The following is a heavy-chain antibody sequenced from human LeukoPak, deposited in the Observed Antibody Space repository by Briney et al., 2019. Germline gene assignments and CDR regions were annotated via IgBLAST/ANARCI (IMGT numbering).Heavy chain of an antibody. CDR3: AREGGFTMVRGVSTAFDY. Sequence: ASVKVSCKASGYTFTGYYMHWVRQAPGQGLEWMGWINPNSGGTNYAQKFQGRVTMTRDTSISTAYMELSRLRSDDTAVYYCAREGGFTMVRGVSTAFDYWGQGTLVTVSS. J-gene: IGHJ4*02. D-gene: IGHD3-10*01. CDR2: INPNSGGT. V-gene: IGHV1-2*02. CDR1: GYTFTGYY.